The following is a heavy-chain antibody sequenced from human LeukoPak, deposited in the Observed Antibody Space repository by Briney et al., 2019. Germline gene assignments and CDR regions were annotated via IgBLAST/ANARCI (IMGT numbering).Heavy chain of an antibody. V-gene: IGHV3-7*01. CDR3: AGLPAYYYDTSGFYFDY. D-gene: IGHD3-22*01. CDR2: INQDGSEK. CDR1: GFTFSSYW. J-gene: IGHJ4*02. Sequence: GGSLRLSCAASGFTFSSYWMSWVRQAPGKGLEWVANINQDGSEKYYVDSVKGRFTISRDNAKNSLYLQMNSLRVEDTAVYYCAGLPAYYYDTSGFYFDYWGQGTLVTVSS.